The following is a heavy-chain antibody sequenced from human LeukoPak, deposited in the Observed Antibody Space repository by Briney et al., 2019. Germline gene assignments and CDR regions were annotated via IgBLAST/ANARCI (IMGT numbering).Heavy chain of an antibody. CDR1: GFTFSDYY. D-gene: IGHD3-10*01. CDR3: ARRSITMVRGVSHTLDY. Sequence: GGSLRLSCAASGFTFSDYYMSWIRQAPGKGLEWVSYISSSGSTIYYADSVKGRFTISGDNAKNSLYLQMNSLRAEDTAVYYCARRSITMVRGVSHTLDYWGQGTLVTVSS. V-gene: IGHV3-11*04. CDR2: ISSSGSTI. J-gene: IGHJ4*02.